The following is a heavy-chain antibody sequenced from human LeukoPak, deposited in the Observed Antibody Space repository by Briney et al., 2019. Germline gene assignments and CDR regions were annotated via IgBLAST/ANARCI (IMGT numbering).Heavy chain of an antibody. CDR2: INPDSGGT. CDR3: ARESYDSSAYYGAFDI. D-gene: IGHD3-22*01. CDR1: GYTFTGYY. Sequence: ASVTVSCKASGYTFTGYYMHWVRQAPGQGLEWMGWINPDSGGTNYAQKFQGRVTMTRDTSISTAYMELSRLRSDDTAVYYCARESYDSSAYYGAFDIWGQGTMVTVSS. V-gene: IGHV1-2*02. J-gene: IGHJ3*02.